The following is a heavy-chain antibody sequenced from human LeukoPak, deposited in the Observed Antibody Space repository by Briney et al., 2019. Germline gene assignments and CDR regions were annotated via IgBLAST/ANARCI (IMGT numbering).Heavy chain of an antibody. Sequence: GASVKVSCKASGGTFTNYAINWVRQAPGQGLEWMGRIIPILDVTNYAQKFQGRVTITADQSTSKAYMELSRLRSEDTAVYFCARGGGVDILTGFQYWGQGTLVTVSS. D-gene: IGHD3-9*01. CDR3: ARGGGVDILTGFQY. CDR1: GGTFTNYA. V-gene: IGHV1-69*04. CDR2: IIPILDVT. J-gene: IGHJ4*02.